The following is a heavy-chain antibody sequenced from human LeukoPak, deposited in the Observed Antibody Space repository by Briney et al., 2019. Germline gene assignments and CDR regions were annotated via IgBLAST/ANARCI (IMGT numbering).Heavy chain of an antibody. CDR1: GGSINSTDYY. D-gene: IGHD3-10*01. V-gene: IGHV4-61*02. CDR2: IYSTGIT. Sequence: SETLSLTCTVSGGSINSTDYYWSWIRQPAGKGPEWIGRIYSTGITKYNPSLKSRVIISVDTSKNQFSLKLNSVTATDTAVYYCARGSFEGGYYYYLDVWGKGTTVTVSS. J-gene: IGHJ6*03. CDR3: ARGSFEGGYYYYLDV.